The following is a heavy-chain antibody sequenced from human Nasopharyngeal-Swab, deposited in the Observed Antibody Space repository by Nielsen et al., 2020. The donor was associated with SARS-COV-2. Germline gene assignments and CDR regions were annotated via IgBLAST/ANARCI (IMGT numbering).Heavy chain of an antibody. J-gene: IGHJ6*03. V-gene: IGHV4-59*01. D-gene: IGHD4-23*01. Sequence: WIRQPPGKGLEWIGYIYYSGGTNYNPSLKSRVTISVDTSKNQFSLKLSSVTAADTAVYYCARVAVVTPYYYYYMDVWGKGTTVTVSS. CDR3: ARVAVVTPYYYYYMDV. CDR2: IYYSGGT.